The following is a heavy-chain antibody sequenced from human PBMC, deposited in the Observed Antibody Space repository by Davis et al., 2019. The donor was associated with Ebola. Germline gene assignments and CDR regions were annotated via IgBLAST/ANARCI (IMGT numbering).Heavy chain of an antibody. J-gene: IGHJ6*03. CDR2: IIPIFGTS. CDR1: GCTFSSYA. Sequence: SVKVSCKASGCTFSSYAISWVRQAPGQGLEWVGGIIPIFGTSNYAQKFQGRVTITADESTSTAYMELSSLRSEDTAVYDCARGGRVVRLQAVTTDYYYYYMDVWGKGTTVTVSS. V-gene: IGHV1-69*13. CDR3: ARGGRVVRLQAVTTDYYYYYMDV. D-gene: IGHD4-11*01.